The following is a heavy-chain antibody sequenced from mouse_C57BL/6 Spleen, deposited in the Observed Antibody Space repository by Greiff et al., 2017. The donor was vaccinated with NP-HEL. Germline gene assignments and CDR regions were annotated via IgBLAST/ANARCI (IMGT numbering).Heavy chain of an antibody. CDR1: GFNIKDDY. CDR2: IDPENGDT. CDR3: TRDYGNYAFDY. Sequence: VQLQQSGAELVRPGASVKLSCTASGFNIKDDYMHWVKQRPEQGLEWIGWIDPENGDTEYASKFQGKATITADTSSNTAYLQLSSLTSEDTAVYYCTRDYGNYAFDYWGQGTTLTVSS. D-gene: IGHD2-1*01. V-gene: IGHV14-4*01. J-gene: IGHJ2*01.